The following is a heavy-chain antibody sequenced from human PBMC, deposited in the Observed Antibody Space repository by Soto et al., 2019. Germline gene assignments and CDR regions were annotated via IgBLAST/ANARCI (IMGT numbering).Heavy chain of an antibody. D-gene: IGHD6-19*01. CDR3: ARDRGVIAVAGHYYFDY. V-gene: IGHV1-3*04. CDR2: INTGNGDT. CDR1: GYTFSSYA. Sequence: QVPLVQSGAEVKKPGASVKVSCKASGYTFSSYALHWVRQAPGQSLEWMGWINTGNGDTRYSQKLQGRVTMTRDTSASTAYMEVSSLRSEDMAVYYCARDRGVIAVAGHYYFDYWGQGTLVTVSS. J-gene: IGHJ4*02.